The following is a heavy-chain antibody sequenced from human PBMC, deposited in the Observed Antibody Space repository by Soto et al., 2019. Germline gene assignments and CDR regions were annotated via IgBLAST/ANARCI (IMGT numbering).Heavy chain of an antibody. CDR3: AKGLVETRSNIGSPWSFHF. J-gene: IGHJ4*02. CDR1: GFTFSNYA. CDR2: ISGSGGTT. Sequence: EVQLLESGGGVVQPGGSLRLSCAASGFTFSNYAMSWVRQAPGQGLDWVSVISGSGGTTHYADSVKGRFTISRDNSKNTLCMQMNSLRAEDPAVYYCAKGLVETRSNIGSPWSFHFWGQGTRVTVSS. V-gene: IGHV3-23*01. D-gene: IGHD2-8*02.